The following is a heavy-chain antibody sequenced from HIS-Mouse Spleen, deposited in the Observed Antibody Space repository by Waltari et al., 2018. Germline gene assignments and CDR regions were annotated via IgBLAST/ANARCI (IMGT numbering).Heavy chain of an antibody. V-gene: IGHV4-39*07. D-gene: IGHD6-13*01. CDR2: IDYSGST. Sequence: QLQLQESGPGLVKPSETLSLTCTVSRGPISSSSSYWGWIRQPPGKGLEWLGSIDYSGSTYYNPSLKSRVTISVDTSKNQFSLKLSSVTAADTAVYYCAREIPYSSSWYDWYFDLWGRGTLVTVSS. CDR1: RGPISSSSSY. J-gene: IGHJ2*01. CDR3: AREIPYSSSWYDWYFDL.